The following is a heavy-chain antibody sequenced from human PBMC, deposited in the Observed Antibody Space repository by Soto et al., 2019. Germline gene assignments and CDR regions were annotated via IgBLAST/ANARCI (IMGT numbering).Heavy chain of an antibody. V-gene: IGHV6-1*01. CDR1: GDSVSSISAA. CDR2: TYYRSKWST. CDR3: ARDPGLGHAFDI. J-gene: IGHJ3*02. Sequence: SQTLSLTCAISGDSVSSISAAWNWIRQSPSRGLEWLGRTYYRSKWSTGYAVSVESRITINPDTSKNQFSLQLTSVTPEDTALYYCARDPGLGHAFDIWGQGTMVTVSS. D-gene: IGHD3-9*01.